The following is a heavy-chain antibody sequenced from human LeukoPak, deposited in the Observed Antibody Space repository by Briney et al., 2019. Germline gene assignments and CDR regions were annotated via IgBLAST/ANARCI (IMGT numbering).Heavy chain of an antibody. D-gene: IGHD3-22*01. Sequence: SVKVSCKASGGTFSSYAISWVRQAPGQGLEWMGRIIPIFGIANYAQKFQGRVTITADKSTSTAYMELSSLRSEDTAVYYCARGSYYYDSSGPEAPWGQGTPVTVSS. V-gene: IGHV1-69*04. CDR3: ARGSYYYDSSGPEAP. J-gene: IGHJ5*02. CDR2: IIPIFGIA. CDR1: GGTFSSYA.